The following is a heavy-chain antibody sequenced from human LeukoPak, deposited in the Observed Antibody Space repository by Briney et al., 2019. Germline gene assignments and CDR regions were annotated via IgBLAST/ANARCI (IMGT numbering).Heavy chain of an antibody. Sequence: GGSLRLSCAASGFTFSSYAMRWVRQAPGKGLERDAAISGSGGSTYYAASVKGRFTISRDNSKNTLYLQMNSLRAEDTAVYYCATSTVTTGYDAFDIWGQGTMVTVSS. CDR1: GFTFSSYA. J-gene: IGHJ3*02. V-gene: IGHV3-23*01. CDR2: ISGSGGST. CDR3: ATSTVTTGYDAFDI. D-gene: IGHD4-17*01.